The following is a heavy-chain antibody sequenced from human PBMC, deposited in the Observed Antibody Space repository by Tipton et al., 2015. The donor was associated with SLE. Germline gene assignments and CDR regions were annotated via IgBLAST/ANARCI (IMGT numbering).Heavy chain of an antibody. V-gene: IGHV1-24*01. Sequence: QVQLVQSGAEVKKPGASAKVSCKVSGYTLSDLPMHWVRQAPGKGLEWMGAFDPEDGETIYAQTLQGRVTMTEDTATDTAYMELSSLRSEDTAVYYCTRDSGDEYSFDSWGQGTLVTVSS. D-gene: IGHD4-11*01. J-gene: IGHJ4*02. CDR2: FDPEDGET. CDR3: TRDSGDEYSFDS. CDR1: GYTLSDLP.